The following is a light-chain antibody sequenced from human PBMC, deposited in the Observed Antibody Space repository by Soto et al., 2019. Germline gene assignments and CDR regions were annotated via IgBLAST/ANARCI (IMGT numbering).Light chain of an antibody. J-gene: IGKJ5*01. CDR2: DVS. V-gene: IGKV3-15*01. CDR1: QGVTTN. CDR3: QQYNNWPYS. Sequence: IVMTQSADTVSVSPGERATLSCRAGQGVTTNFAWYQQKSGQSPRLLIYDVSIRATGVPARFSGTGSETDFTLTISGLQSEDSAVYFCQQYNNWPYSFGQGTRLEI.